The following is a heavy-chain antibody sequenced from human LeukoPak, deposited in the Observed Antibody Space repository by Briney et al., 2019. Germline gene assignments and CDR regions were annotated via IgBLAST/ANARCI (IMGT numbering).Heavy chain of an antibody. CDR1: GFTVSNNY. V-gene: IGHV3-53*01. CDR3: AAEKDGYNSGYYYGMDV. J-gene: IGHJ6*02. Sequence: QPGGSLRLSCVASGFTVSNNYMTWVRQAPGKGLEWVSVIYSGNKTSYADSVKGRFTISRDNSKNTLYLQMNSLRAEDTAVYYCAAEKDGYNSGYYYGMDVWGQGTTVTVSS. D-gene: IGHD5-24*01. CDR2: IYSGNKT.